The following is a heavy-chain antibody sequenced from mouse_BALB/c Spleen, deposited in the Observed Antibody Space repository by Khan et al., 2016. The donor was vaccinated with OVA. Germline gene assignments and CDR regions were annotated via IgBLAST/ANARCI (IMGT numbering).Heavy chain of an antibody. J-gene: IGHJ4*01. CDR2: IWGGGVT. Sequence: VQLQESGPGLVAPSQSLSITCTVSGFSLSRYNIHWVRQPPGKGLEWLGMIWGGGVTDYNSTLKSRLSINKDNSKCQVFLKMNSLQTDDTAMYYCARAYYRYDGYYAMDFWGQGTSVTVSS. D-gene: IGHD2-14*01. V-gene: IGHV2-6-4*01. CDR3: ARAYYRYDGYYAMDF. CDR1: GFSLSRYN.